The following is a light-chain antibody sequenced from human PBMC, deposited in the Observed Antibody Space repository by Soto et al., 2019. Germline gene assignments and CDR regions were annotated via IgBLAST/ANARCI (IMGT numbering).Light chain of an antibody. Sequence: QSALTQPASVSGSPGQSITISCTGTSSDVGGYNYVSWYQQHPGKAPKLMIYEVNNRPSGVSNRFSGSKSGNTASLTISGLQAEDEADYSCSSYTRSDTFPYVFGTGTKVTVL. J-gene: IGLJ1*01. CDR2: EVN. V-gene: IGLV2-14*01. CDR1: SSDVGGYNY. CDR3: SSYTRSDTFPYV.